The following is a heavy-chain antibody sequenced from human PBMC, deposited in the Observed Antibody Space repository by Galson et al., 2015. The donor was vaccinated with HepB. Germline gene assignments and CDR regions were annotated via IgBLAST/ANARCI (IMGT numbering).Heavy chain of an antibody. Sequence: SVKVSCKASGGTFSSYAISWVRQAPGQGLEWMGGIIPIFGTANYAQKFQGRVTITADESTSTAYMELSSLRSEDTAVYYCARDHYYDSSGYYYVTNFFDYWGQGTLVTVSS. CDR2: IIPIFGTA. CDR3: ARDHYYDSSGYYYVTNFFDY. D-gene: IGHD3-22*01. CDR1: GGTFSSYA. J-gene: IGHJ4*02. V-gene: IGHV1-69*13.